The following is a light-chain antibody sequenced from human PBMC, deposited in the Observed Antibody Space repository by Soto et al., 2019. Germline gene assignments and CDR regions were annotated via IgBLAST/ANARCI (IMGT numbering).Light chain of an antibody. J-gene: IGLJ2*01. CDR1: SRDVGGYNY. V-gene: IGLV2-11*01. CDR3: CSYAGSYVV. CDR2: DVS. Sequence: QSALTQPRSVSGSPGQSVTISGTGTSRDVGGYNYVSWYQQHPGKAPKLMIYDVSKRPSGVPDRFSGSKSGNTASLTISGLQAEDEADYYCCSYAGSYVVFGGGTKLTVL.